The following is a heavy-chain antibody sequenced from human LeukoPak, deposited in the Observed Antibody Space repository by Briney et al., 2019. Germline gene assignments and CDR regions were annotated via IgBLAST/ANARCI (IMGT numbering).Heavy chain of an antibody. CDR1: GFTFSTYA. V-gene: IGHV3-23*01. Sequence: PGGSLRLSCAASGFTFSTYAMNWVRQAPGKGLEWVSAISGSGGSTYYADSVKGRFTISRDNSKNTLYLQMNSLRAEDTAVYYCAKAPTYGSGSGTYYYYYMDVWGKGTTVTVSS. J-gene: IGHJ6*03. D-gene: IGHD3-10*01. CDR2: ISGSGGST. CDR3: AKAPTYGSGSGTYYYYYMDV.